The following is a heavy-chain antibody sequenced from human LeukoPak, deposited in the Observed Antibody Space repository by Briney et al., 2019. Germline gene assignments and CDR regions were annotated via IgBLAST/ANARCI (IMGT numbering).Heavy chain of an antibody. V-gene: IGHV4-34*01. CDR2: INHSGST. D-gene: IGHD3-22*01. CDR3: ARGRNYYDSSGYSFHAFDI. Sequence: PSETLSLTCAVYGGSFSGYYWSWIRQPPGKGLEWIGEINHSGSTNYNPSLKSRVTISVDTSKNQFSLKLSSVTAADTAVYYCARGRNYYDSSGYSFHAFDIWGQGTMVTVSS. CDR1: GGSFSGYY. J-gene: IGHJ3*02.